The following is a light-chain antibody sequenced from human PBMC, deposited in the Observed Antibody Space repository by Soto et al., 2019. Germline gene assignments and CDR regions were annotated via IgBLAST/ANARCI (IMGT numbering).Light chain of an antibody. CDR2: DVN. J-gene: IGLJ2*01. CDR3: TSGTTSTTMI. CDR1: SSDIGAYNF. V-gene: IGLV2-14*03. Sequence: ALTQPASVSGSPGQSITISCTGTSSDIGAYNFVSWYQQHPGKAPKLMLYDVNIRPSGVSNRFSGSKSGNTASLTISGLQAEDEADYYCTSGTTSTTMIFGGGTKVTVL.